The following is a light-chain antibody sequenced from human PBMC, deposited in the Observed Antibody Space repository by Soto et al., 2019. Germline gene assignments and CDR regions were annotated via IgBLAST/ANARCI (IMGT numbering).Light chain of an antibody. V-gene: IGKV1-39*01. Sequence: DIRVIQSPSSLSASVGDRVTITCRASLRISKYLNWYQQEPGKAPKLLIFGASTLQSGVTSRFSGSGSGTEFTLTITSLQPEDSATYYCQQSHSTPLTFGGGTKVEI. J-gene: IGKJ4*01. CDR1: LRISKY. CDR2: GAS. CDR3: QQSHSTPLT.